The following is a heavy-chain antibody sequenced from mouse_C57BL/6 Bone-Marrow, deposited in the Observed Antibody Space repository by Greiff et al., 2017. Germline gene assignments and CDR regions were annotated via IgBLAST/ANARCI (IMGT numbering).Heavy chain of an antibody. Sequence: QVQLKQSGAELARPGASVKLSCKASGYTFTSYGISWVKQRTGQGLEWIGEIYPRSGNTYYNEKFKGKATLTADKSSSTAYMELRSLTSEDSAVYVCAVYYGSSYWYFDVWGTGTTVTVSS. J-gene: IGHJ1*03. CDR3: AVYYGSSYWYFDV. V-gene: IGHV1-81*01. D-gene: IGHD1-1*01. CDR2: IYPRSGNT. CDR1: GYTFTSYG.